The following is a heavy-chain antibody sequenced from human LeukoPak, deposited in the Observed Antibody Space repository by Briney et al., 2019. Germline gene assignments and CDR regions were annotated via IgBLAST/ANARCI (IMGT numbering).Heavy chain of an antibody. CDR3: ARVMDFDWLLHIDY. CDR1: GFTFDDYG. CDR2: INWNGGST. V-gene: IGHV3-20*04. D-gene: IGHD3-9*01. Sequence: EGSLRLSCAASGFTFDDYGMSWVRQAPGKGLEWVSGINWNGGSTGYADSVKGRFTISRDNAKNSLYLQMNSLRAEDTALYYCARVMDFDWLLHIDYWGQGTLVTVSS. J-gene: IGHJ4*02.